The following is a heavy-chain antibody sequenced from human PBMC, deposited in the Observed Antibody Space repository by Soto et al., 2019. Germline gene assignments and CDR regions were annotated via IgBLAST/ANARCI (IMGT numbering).Heavy chain of an antibody. J-gene: IGHJ5*02. Sequence: QVQLVQSGAEVKKPGASVKVSCKASGYTFTSYDINWVRQATGQGLEWMGWMNPNSGNTGYAQKFQGRVTMTRNTSISTAYMELSSLRSEDTAVYYCAGRGDFWSGYYTRWFDPWGQGTLVTVSS. D-gene: IGHD3-3*01. CDR1: GYTFTSYD. CDR2: MNPNSGNT. CDR3: AGRGDFWSGYYTRWFDP. V-gene: IGHV1-8*01.